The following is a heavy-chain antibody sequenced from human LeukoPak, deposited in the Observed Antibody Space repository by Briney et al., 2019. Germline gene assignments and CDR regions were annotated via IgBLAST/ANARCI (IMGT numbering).Heavy chain of an antibody. CDR1: RFTFSSYA. V-gene: IGHV3-23*01. J-gene: IGHJ5*02. CDR3: ARPGSKDYGDYVDWFDP. Sequence: GGSLRLSCAASRFTFSSYAMSWVRQAPGKGLEWVSAISGSGGNTYYADSVKGRFTISRDNAKNSLYLQMNSLRAEDTAVYYCARPGSKDYGDYVDWFDPWGQGTLVTVSS. CDR2: ISGSGGNT. D-gene: IGHD4-17*01.